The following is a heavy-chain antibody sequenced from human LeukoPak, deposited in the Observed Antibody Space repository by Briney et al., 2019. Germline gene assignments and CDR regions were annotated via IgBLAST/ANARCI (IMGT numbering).Heavy chain of an antibody. Sequence: AASVKVSRKVSGKTLSDLSIHWLRQPPGKGLEWLGGSDPEDGERIYAQMFQGRVTMTEDTSIDTAYMELSSLRSEDTAVYYCVTGFTTMAVDYFDYWGQGTLVTVSP. V-gene: IGHV1-24*01. CDR1: GKTLSDLS. CDR2: SDPEDGER. CDR3: VTGFTTMAVDYFDY. D-gene: IGHD5-18*01. J-gene: IGHJ4*02.